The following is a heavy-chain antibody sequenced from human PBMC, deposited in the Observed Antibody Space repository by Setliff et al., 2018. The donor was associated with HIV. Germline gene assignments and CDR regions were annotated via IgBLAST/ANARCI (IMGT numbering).Heavy chain of an antibody. CDR1: GYSFTNYW. CDR3: ARHGQYGSGSYYNRPFDF. CDR2: IYPGDSDT. D-gene: IGHD3-10*01. V-gene: IGHV5-51*01. Sequence: GESLKISCKGSGYSFTNYWIAWLRQMPGKGLEWIGIIYPGDSDTRYSPSFQGQVTISADKSISTAYLQWSSLKASDTAIYYCARHGQYGSGSYYNRPFDFWGQGTLVTVSS. J-gene: IGHJ4*02.